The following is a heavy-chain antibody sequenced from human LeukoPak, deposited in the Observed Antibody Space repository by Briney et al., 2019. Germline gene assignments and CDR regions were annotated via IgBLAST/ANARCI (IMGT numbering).Heavy chain of an antibody. Sequence: AVKVSCKASGYTFTSYYMHWVRQAPGQGLEWMGIINPSGGSTSYAQKFQGRVTMTRDTSTSTVYMELSSLRSEDTAVYYCARVAVAGAYYYYGMDVWGQGTTVTVSS. CDR1: GYTFTSYY. J-gene: IGHJ6*02. CDR3: ARVAVAGAYYYYGMDV. D-gene: IGHD6-19*01. CDR2: INPSGGST. V-gene: IGHV1-46*01.